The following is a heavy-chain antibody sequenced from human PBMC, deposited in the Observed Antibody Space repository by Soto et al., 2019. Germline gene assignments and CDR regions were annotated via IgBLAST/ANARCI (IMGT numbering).Heavy chain of an antibody. CDR1: GFTFSSYG. Sequence: QVQLVESGGGVVQPGRSLRLSCAASGFTFSSYGMHWVRQAPGKGLEWVAVISYDGSNKYYADSVKGRFTISRDNSKNXLYLQMNSLRAEDTAVYNCAKDVGRDTYYYYGMDVWGQGTTVTVSS. J-gene: IGHJ6*02. V-gene: IGHV3-30*18. D-gene: IGHD3-10*01. CDR2: ISYDGSNK. CDR3: AKDVGRDTYYYYGMDV.